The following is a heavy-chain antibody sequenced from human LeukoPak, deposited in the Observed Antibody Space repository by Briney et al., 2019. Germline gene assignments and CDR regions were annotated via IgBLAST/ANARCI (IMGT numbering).Heavy chain of an antibody. J-gene: IGHJ4*02. CDR3: ARDGYKRQDLDY. D-gene: IGHD5-24*01. CDR2: INPSGGGT. Sequence: ASVKVSCKASGYTFTSYYLHWVRQAPGLGLEWMGIINPSGGGTTYAQKFQGRVTMTSDTSTSTVYMELSSLTSEDTAIYYCARDGYKRQDLDYWGQGTLVTVSS. CDR1: GYTFTSYY. V-gene: IGHV1-46*01.